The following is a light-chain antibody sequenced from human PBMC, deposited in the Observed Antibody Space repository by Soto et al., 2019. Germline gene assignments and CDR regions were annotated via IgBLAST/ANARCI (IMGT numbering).Light chain of an antibody. CDR2: KAS. V-gene: IGKV1-5*03. CDR1: QSISSS. Sequence: DIQMTQCPSTLSASVGDRVTITCRASQSISSSLAWYHQKPGKAPKLLIYKASSLESGVPTRFSGSGAGTEFTLTISSLQPDDFGIYYYHQDNSYSRTFGQGTKVEIK. J-gene: IGKJ1*01. CDR3: HQDNSYSRT.